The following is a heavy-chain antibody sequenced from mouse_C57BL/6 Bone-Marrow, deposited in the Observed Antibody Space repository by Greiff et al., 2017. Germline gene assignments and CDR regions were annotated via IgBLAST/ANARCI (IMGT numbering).Heavy chain of an antibody. D-gene: IGHD1-1*01. CDR2: INPSTGGT. CDR3: ARVPIYYYGSSYGYFDV. CDR1: GYSFTGYY. V-gene: IGHV1-42*01. J-gene: IGHJ1*03. Sequence: EVQLQESGPELVKPGASVKISCKASGYSFTGYYMNWVKQSPEKSLEWIGEINPSTGGTTYNQKFKAKATLTVDKSSSTAYMQLKSLTSEDSAVYYCARVPIYYYGSSYGYFDVWGTGTTVTVSS.